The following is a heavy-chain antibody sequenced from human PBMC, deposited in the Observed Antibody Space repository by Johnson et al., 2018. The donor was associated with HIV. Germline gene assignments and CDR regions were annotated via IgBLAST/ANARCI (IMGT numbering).Heavy chain of an antibody. J-gene: IGHJ3*02. V-gene: IGHV3-33*01. CDR2: IWYDGSNK. CDR3: RSSSSSSPGAFDI. D-gene: IGHD6-6*01. Sequence: QVQLVESGGGVVQPGRSLRLSCAASGFTFSSYGMHWVRQAPGKGLEWVAVIWYDGSNKYYADSVKGRFTISRDNSKNTLYLQMNSLRDEDTAVYYCRSSSSSSPGAFDIWGQGTMVTVSS. CDR1: GFTFSSYG.